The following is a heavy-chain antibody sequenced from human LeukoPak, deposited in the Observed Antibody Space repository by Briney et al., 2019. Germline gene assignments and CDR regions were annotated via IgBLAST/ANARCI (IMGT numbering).Heavy chain of an antibody. CDR2: IKQDGSEK. J-gene: IGHJ4*02. Sequence: GGSLRLSCTASRFTFSNYWMTWVPQAPGKGLEWVANIKQDGSEKNYVDSVKGRFTISRDNAKNSLYLQMNSLRAEDTAVYFCANTGGLQIWGQGTLVTVSS. D-gene: IGHD7-27*01. CDR1: RFTFSNYW. CDR3: ANTGGLQI. V-gene: IGHV3-7*01.